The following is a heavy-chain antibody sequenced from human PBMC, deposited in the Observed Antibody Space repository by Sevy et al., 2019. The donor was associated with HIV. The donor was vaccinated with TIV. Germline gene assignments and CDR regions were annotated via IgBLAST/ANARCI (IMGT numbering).Heavy chain of an antibody. D-gene: IGHD3-22*01. Sequence: ATVKVSCKASGGTFSSYAISWVGQAPGQGLEWMGGIIPIFRTANYAQKFQGRVTITADESTSTAYMELSSLRSVDTAVYYCASFQTAPRPLDSGMYYYHSCGYYYCGYWGQGTMVTVSS. CDR1: GGTFSSYA. V-gene: IGHV1-69*13. CDR3: ASFQTAPRPLDSGMYYYHSCGYYYCGY. J-gene: IGHJ4*02. CDR2: IIPIFRTA.